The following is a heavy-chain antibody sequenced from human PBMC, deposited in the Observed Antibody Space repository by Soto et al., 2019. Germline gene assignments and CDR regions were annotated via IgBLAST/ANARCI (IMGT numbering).Heavy chain of an antibody. D-gene: IGHD3-16*01. CDR1: GYTFTSYG. Sequence: QVQLVQSGAEVKKPGASVKVSCKASGYTFTSYGISWVRQAPGQGLEWMGWISAYNGNTNYAQKLQGRVTMTTDTPTSTAYMELRSLRSDDTAVYYCARDTREWGMATKFDYWGQGTLVTVSS. J-gene: IGHJ4*02. V-gene: IGHV1-18*01. CDR3: ARDTREWGMATKFDY. CDR2: ISAYNGNT.